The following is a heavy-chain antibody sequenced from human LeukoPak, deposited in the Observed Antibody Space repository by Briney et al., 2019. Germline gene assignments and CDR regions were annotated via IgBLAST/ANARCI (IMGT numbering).Heavy chain of an antibody. J-gene: IGHJ6*02. Sequence: GGSLRLSCAASGFTFSSYGMHWVRQASGKGLEWVAVISYDGSNKYYADSVKGRFTISRDNSKNTLYLQMNSLRAEDTAVYYCAKDLASYYYDSSGYYYYGMDVWGQGTTVTVSS. D-gene: IGHD3-22*01. CDR1: GFTFSSYG. CDR2: ISYDGSNK. CDR3: AKDLASYYYDSSGYYYYGMDV. V-gene: IGHV3-30*18.